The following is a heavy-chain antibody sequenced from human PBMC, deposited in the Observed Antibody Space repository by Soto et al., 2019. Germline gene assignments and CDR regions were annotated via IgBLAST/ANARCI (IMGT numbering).Heavy chain of an antibody. CDR1: GWSFSGYY. D-gene: IGHD5-12*01. Sequence: SETLSLTCAVYGWSFSGYYWSWIRQPPGKGLEWIGEINHSGSINYNPSLKRRVTISVDTSKNKFSLKLSSVTAADTAVYDCASDHTSIVATILAFDIWCKGTMVT. CDR2: INHSGSI. CDR3: ASDHTSIVATILAFDI. J-gene: IGHJ3*02. V-gene: IGHV4-34*01.